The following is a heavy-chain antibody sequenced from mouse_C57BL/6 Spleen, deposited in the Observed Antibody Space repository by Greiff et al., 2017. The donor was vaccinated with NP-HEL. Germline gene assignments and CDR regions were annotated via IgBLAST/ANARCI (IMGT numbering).Heavy chain of an antibody. D-gene: IGHD1-1*01. V-gene: IGHV1-39*01. Sequence: EVQLQQSGPELVKPGASVKISCKASGYSFTDYNMNWVKQSNGKSLEWIGVINPNYGTNSYNQKFKGKATLTVDQSSSTAYMQLNSLTSEDSAVYYCARGAFTTVVARYWYFDVLGTGTTVTVSS. CDR1: GYSFTDYN. CDR3: ARGAFTTVVARYWYFDV. CDR2: INPNYGTN. J-gene: IGHJ1*03.